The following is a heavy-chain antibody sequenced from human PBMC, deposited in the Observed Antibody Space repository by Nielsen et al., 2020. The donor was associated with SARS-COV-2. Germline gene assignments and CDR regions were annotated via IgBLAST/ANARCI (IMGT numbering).Heavy chain of an antibody. J-gene: IGHJ4*02. V-gene: IGHV3-23*01. Sequence: GGSLRLSCAASGFTFSNYAMSWVRQFPGQGLQWVAGISGSGGSTYYADSVKGRFTISRDNSKNTLYLQMNSLRAEDTAVYYCAKDLSRFDYSNSDYWGQGTLVTVSS. D-gene: IGHD4-11*01. CDR2: ISGSGGST. CDR3: AKDLSRFDYSNSDY. CDR1: GFTFSNYA.